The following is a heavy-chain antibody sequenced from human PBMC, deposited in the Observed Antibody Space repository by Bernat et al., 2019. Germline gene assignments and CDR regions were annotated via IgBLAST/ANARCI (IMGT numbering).Heavy chain of an antibody. V-gene: IGHV5-51*01. Sequence: EVQLVQSGAEVKKPGESLKISCKGSGYSFTSYWIVWARQMPGKGLEWMGSIYPGDSDTRYSPSFQGQVTISADKSISTAYLQWSSLKASDTAMYYCARHNLDYYYGMDVWGQGTTVTVSS. CDR3: ARHNLDYYYGMDV. D-gene: IGHD1-14*01. CDR2: IYPGDSDT. CDR1: GYSFTSYW. J-gene: IGHJ6*02.